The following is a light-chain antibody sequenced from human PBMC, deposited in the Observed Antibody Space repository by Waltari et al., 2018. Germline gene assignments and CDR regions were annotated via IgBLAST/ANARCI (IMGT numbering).Light chain of an antibody. CDR2: HAS. CDR3: QKYDFLPAT. CDR1: QGVGKY. J-gene: IGKJ1*01. V-gene: IGKV3-20*01. Sequence: EIVLTQSPGTLSLSPGESATLSCRASQGVGKYLAWYQQRPGQAPRLLLYHASIRATGIPDRFSGSGFGTDFRLTISRLEPEDFAVYYCQKYDFLPATFGQGTTVEIK.